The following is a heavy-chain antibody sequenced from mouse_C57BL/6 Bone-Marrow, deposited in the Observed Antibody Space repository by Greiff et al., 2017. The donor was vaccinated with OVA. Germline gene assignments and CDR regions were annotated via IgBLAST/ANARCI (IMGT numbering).Heavy chain of an antibody. Sequence: QVQLQQPGAELVMPGASVKLSCKASGYTFTSYWMHWVKQRPGQGLEWIGEIDPSDSYTNYNQKFKGKSTLTVDKSSSTAYMQLSSLTSEDSAVYYCAREGWGAWFAYCGQGTLVTVSA. CDR1: GYTFTSYW. J-gene: IGHJ3*01. CDR2: IDPSDSYT. CDR3: AREGWGAWFAY. V-gene: IGHV1-69*01. D-gene: IGHD2-3*01.